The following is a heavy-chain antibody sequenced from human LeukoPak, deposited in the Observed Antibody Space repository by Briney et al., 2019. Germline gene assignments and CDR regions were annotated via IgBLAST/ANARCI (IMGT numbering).Heavy chain of an antibody. V-gene: IGHV4-39*01. D-gene: IGHD3-10*01. CDR1: SGSISSTNYY. CDR2: INHSGST. J-gene: IGHJ5*02. Sequence: PSETLSLTCTVSSGSISSTNYYWGWIRQPPGKGLEWIGEINHSGSTNYNPSLKSRVTISVDTSKNQFSLKLSSVTAADTAVYYCARHRYILRHTTVRGVTQKTNWFDPWGQGTLVTVSS. CDR3: ARHRYILRHTTVRGVTQKTNWFDP.